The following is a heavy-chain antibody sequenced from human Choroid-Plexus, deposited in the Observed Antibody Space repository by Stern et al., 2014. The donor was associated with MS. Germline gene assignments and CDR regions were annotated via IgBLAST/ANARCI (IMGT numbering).Heavy chain of an antibody. Sequence: VQLLESGGGVVRPGWPLRLSCAASGFSFSSFGMHWVRQAPGKGLEWLALISYDGSKDYADSVKGRFAISRDNSKNTLYLQMNSLRAEDTAVYYCAKDRQYLTFFFDFWGQGSLVTVSS. J-gene: IGHJ4*02. CDR3: AKDRQYLTFFFDF. CDR2: ISYDGSK. D-gene: IGHD2/OR15-2a*01. V-gene: IGHV3-30*18. CDR1: GFSFSSFG.